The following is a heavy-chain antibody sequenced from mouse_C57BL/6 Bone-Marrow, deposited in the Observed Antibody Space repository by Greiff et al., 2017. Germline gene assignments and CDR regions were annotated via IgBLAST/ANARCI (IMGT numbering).Heavy chain of an antibody. CDR3: ARTFYYGYDAGFAY. Sequence: VKLQESGAELVRPGTSVKMSCKASGYTFTNYWIGWAKQRPGHGLEWIGDIYPGGGYTNYNEKFKGKATLTADKSSSTAYMQFSSLTSEDSAIYYCARTFYYGYDAGFAYWGQGTLVTVSA. V-gene: IGHV1-63*01. J-gene: IGHJ3*01. CDR2: IYPGGGYT. CDR1: GYTFTNYW. D-gene: IGHD2-2*01.